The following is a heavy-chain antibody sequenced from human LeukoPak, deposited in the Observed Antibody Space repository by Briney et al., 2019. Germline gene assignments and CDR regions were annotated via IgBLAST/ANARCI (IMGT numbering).Heavy chain of an antibody. Sequence: PSETLSLTCTVSGDSISSYYWTWIRQPPGKGLEWIGYIYYSGTTNYNPSLKSRVTISIDTSRNQFSLKLSSVTAADTAIYYCARRVVEARPSSERNWLDPWGQGTLVTVSP. CDR3: ARRVVEARPSSERNWLDP. V-gene: IGHV4-59*08. CDR2: IYYSGTT. D-gene: IGHD1-1*01. J-gene: IGHJ5*02. CDR1: GDSISSYY.